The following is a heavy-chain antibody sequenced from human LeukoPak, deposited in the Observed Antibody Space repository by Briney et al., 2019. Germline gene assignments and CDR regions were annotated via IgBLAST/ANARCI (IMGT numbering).Heavy chain of an antibody. D-gene: IGHD6-25*01. V-gene: IGHV3-30*04. CDR1: GFTFSSYA. CDR3: ARDTRGERDY. CDR2: ISYDGSNK. Sequence: GGSLRLSCAASGFTFSSYAMHWVRQAPGKGLEWVAVISYDGSNKYYADSVKGRFTISRDNSKNTLYLQMNSLRAEDTAVYYCARDTRGERDYWGQGTLVTVSS. J-gene: IGHJ4*02.